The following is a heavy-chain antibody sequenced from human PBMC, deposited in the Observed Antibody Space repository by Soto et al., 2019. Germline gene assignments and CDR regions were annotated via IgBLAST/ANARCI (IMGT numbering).Heavy chain of an antibody. CDR1: GFTFGSYE. CDR2: ITSTGSTR. Sequence: EVQLVESGGGLVQPGGSLRLSCAASGFTFGSYEMNWVRQAPGKGLEWVSDITSTGSTRYYADSVKGRFTISRDNAKNSLYLQMNSLRAEDTAVYYCARGYCTSSACHWNFDYWGQGTLVTVSS. V-gene: IGHV3-48*03. D-gene: IGHD2-8*02. CDR3: ARGYCTSSACHWNFDY. J-gene: IGHJ4*02.